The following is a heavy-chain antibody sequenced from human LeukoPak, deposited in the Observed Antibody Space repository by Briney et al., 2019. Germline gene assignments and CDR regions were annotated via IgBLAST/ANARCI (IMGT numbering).Heavy chain of an antibody. J-gene: IGHJ4*02. Sequence: GGSLRLSCAVSGFTFSGFWMSWSRQAPGKGLEWVASINSDGSEGYYADVVKGRFTISRDNAKNSLYLQINSLRAEDTAVYYCAKVSGGYDSSLFDYWGQGTLVTVSS. CDR2: INSDGSEG. D-gene: IGHD5-12*01. CDR3: AKVSGGYDSSLFDY. V-gene: IGHV3-7*03. CDR1: GFTFSGFW.